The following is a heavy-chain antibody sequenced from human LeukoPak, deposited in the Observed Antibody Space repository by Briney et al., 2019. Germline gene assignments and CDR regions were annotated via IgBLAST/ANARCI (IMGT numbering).Heavy chain of an antibody. Sequence: GGSLRLSCAASGFTVSNNYMSWVRQAPGKGLEWVSLTYSGGSTYYADSVKGRFTISRDNSKTTLYLQMNSLRAEDTAVYYCARSITGRASFDYWGQGTLVTISS. CDR3: ARSITGRASFDY. CDR1: GFTVSNNY. D-gene: IGHD1-14*01. J-gene: IGHJ4*02. V-gene: IGHV3-66*01. CDR2: TYSGGST.